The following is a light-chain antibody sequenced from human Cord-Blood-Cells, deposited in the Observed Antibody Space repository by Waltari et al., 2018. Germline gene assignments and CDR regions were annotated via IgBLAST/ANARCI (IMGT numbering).Light chain of an antibody. J-gene: IGLJ2*01. Sequence: SYVLTPPPSVSVPPGQTARITCVGNNIGRKNVHWYQQRPTQAPVLVVYDDSARPSGIPERFSGSNSGNTATLTISRVEAGDEADYYCQVWDSSSDHPVFGGGTKLTGL. CDR2: DDS. V-gene: IGLV3-21*02. CDR1: NIGRKN. CDR3: QVWDSSSDHPV.